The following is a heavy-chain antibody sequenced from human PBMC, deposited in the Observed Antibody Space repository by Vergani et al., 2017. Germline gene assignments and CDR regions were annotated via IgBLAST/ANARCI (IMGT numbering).Heavy chain of an antibody. D-gene: IGHD2-2*01. J-gene: IGHJ4*02. CDR2: IYYSRST. V-gene: IGHV4-59*01. Sequence: QVQLQESGPGLVKPSETLSLTCTVSGGSISSYYWSWIRQPPGKGLEWIGYIYYSRSTNYNPSLKSRVTISVDTSKNQFSLKLSSVTAADTAVYYCARGARYCSSTSCPPAHWGQGTLVTVSS. CDR3: ARGARYCSSTSCPPAH. CDR1: GGSISSYY.